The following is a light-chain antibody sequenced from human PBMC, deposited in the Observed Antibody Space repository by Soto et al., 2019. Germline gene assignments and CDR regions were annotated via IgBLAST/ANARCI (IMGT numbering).Light chain of an antibody. J-gene: IGLJ3*02. Sequence: QSALTQPPSVSGSPGQTITISCTGTSSDVGGYAYVSWYQQYPGKVHKLVNSEVSNRPSGVSHCFSGSSSGNTASLTISGLQAEDEADYHCSSYTSRTTPVFGGGTKLTVL. CDR1: SSDVGGYAY. CDR3: SSYTSRTTPV. V-gene: IGLV2-14*01. CDR2: EVS.